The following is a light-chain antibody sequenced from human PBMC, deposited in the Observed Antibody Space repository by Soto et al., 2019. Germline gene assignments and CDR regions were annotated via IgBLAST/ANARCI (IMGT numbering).Light chain of an antibody. V-gene: IGLV2-14*03. CDR2: GVS. CDR1: SSDIGGYNF. Sequence: QSVLTQPASASGSPGQSITISCTGTSSDIGGYNFVSWYQHHPGKAPRLMIFGVSDRPSGVSDRFSGSKSGNTASLTISGLQAEDEADYYCSSYISSSTPYVFGTGTKATVL. J-gene: IGLJ1*01. CDR3: SSYISSSTPYV.